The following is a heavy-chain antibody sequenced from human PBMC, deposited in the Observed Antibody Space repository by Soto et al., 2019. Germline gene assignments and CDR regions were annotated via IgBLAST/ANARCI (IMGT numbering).Heavy chain of an antibody. CDR1: GYTFTNYG. CDR3: GRNRFCSGGRCQSVGVFDF. J-gene: IGHJ3*01. CDR2: ISGYNGNT. D-gene: IGHD2-15*01. V-gene: IGHV1-18*01. Sequence: GASVKVACKTSGYTFTNYGVSWVRQAPGRGLEWMGWISGYNGNTEYPQNLQGRVTMTTDTSTSTAYMELRSLRSDDTAVYYCGRNRFCSGGRCQSVGVFDFWAQGTTVTVSS.